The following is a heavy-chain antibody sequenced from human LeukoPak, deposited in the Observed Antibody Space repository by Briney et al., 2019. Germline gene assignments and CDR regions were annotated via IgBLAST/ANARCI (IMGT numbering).Heavy chain of an antibody. Sequence: ASVKVSCKASGYTSTGYYMHWVRQAPGQGLEWMGWISAYNGNTNYAQKLQGRVTMTTDTSTSTAYMELRSLRSDDTAVYYCARDYYDSSGYRHFDYWGQGTLVTVSS. J-gene: IGHJ4*02. V-gene: IGHV1-18*04. D-gene: IGHD3-22*01. CDR1: GYTSTGYY. CDR2: ISAYNGNT. CDR3: ARDYYDSSGYRHFDY.